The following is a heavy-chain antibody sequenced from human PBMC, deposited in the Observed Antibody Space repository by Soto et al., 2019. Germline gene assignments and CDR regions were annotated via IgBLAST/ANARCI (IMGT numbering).Heavy chain of an antibody. V-gene: IGHV3-23*01. CDR3: AKDSYPVVVRPAANGTDV. J-gene: IGHJ6*02. CDR2: ISGSGGTR. Sequence: GGSLRLSCAASGLTFSRYAMNWVRQAPGKGLEWVSVISGSGGTRYYADSVKGRFTISRDNSKGILYLQMNSLRADDTAVYYCAKDSYPVVVRPAANGTDVWDPGTTVTVSS. CDR1: GLTFSRYA. D-gene: IGHD2-2*01.